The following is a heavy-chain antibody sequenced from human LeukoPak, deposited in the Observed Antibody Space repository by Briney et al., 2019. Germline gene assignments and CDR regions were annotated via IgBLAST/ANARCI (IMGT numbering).Heavy chain of an antibody. CDR3: ARDRRNYYDSSGYYDY. V-gene: IGHV3-7*01. CDR2: IKQGGCDK. CDR1: GFTFSIYW. D-gene: IGHD3-22*01. Sequence: GGPLRLSCEPSGFTFSIYWIRWVRKSPGKALEWVANIKQGGCDKNYVDSVNGRFTISRDKAKISLYLQMNSLRAEDTAVYYCARDRRNYYDSSGYYDYWGQGTLVTVSS. J-gene: IGHJ4*02.